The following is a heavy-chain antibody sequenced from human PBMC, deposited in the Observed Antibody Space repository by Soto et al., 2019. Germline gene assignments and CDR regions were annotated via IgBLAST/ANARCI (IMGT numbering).Heavy chain of an antibody. Sequence: ESGGGVVQPGRSLRLSCAASGFTFSSYAMHWVRQAPGKGLEWVAVISYDGSNKYYADSVKGRFTISRDNSKNTLYLQMNSLRADDTAVYYCARGSIPDDYWGQGTLVTVSS. D-gene: IGHD2-21*01. CDR3: ARGSIPDDY. CDR2: ISYDGSNK. J-gene: IGHJ4*02. V-gene: IGHV3-30-3*01. CDR1: GFTFSSYA.